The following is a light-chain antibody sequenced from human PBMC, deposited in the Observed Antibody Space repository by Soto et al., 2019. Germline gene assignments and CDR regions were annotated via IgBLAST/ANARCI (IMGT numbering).Light chain of an antibody. CDR2: AAS. Sequence: EIVMTQSPATLSVSPGERATLSCRASQSVNSKLAWYQQKPGRAPRLLIYAASSRAAGFPDRFSGSGSETDFTLTISRLEPEDFAVYYCQQYGGSPWTFGQGTKVDIK. CDR3: QQYGGSPWT. J-gene: IGKJ1*01. CDR1: QSVNSK. V-gene: IGKV3-20*01.